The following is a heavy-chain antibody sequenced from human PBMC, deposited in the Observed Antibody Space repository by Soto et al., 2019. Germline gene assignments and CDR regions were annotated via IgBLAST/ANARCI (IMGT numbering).Heavy chain of an antibody. V-gene: IGHV1-69*05. J-gene: IGHJ5*02. CDR1: GGTFSSYA. Sequence: GASVTVSCKASGGTFSSYAISWVRQAPGQGLEWMGGIIPIFGTANYAQKLQGRVTMTTDTSTSTAYMELRSLRSDDTAVYYCAREVEDWFDPWGQGTLVTVSS. D-gene: IGHD1-26*01. CDR2: IIPIFGTA. CDR3: AREVEDWFDP.